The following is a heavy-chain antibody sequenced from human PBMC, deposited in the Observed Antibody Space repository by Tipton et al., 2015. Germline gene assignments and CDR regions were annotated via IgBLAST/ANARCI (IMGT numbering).Heavy chain of an antibody. D-gene: IGHD3-9*01. CDR1: GFTLSTYW. Sequence: SLRLSCAASGFTLSTYWMSWVRQAPGKGLEWVANIKQDGREKYYVGSVKGRFTISRDNAENSLYLQMNSLRVEDTAVYYCARELGRHYESLTGYYRPYYYGMDVWGQGTTVTVSS. CDR3: ARELGRHYESLTGYYRPYYYGMDV. V-gene: IGHV3-7*01. CDR2: IKQDGREK. J-gene: IGHJ6*02.